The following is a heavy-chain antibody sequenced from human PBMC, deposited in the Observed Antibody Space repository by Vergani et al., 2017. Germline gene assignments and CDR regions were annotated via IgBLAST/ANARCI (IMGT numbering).Heavy chain of an antibody. V-gene: IGHV3-23*01. J-gene: IGHJ6*02. CDR1: GFTFNHYA. CDR2: ISGSGGST. D-gene: IGHD5/OR15-5a*01. Sequence: EVQLLESGGDLVQPGGSLRLSCAASGFTFNHYAMNWVRQAPGKGLEWVSGISGSGGSTYYAGSVKGRFTISRDSSKNTVYLQMNSLSAGDTAVYYCAKPNPGNRVYDYRYGYRAMDVWGQGTTVTVSS. CDR3: AKPNPGNRVYDYRYGYRAMDV.